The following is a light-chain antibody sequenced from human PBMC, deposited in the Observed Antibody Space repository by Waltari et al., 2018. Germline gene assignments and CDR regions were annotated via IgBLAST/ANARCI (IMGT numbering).Light chain of an antibody. Sequence: QSALTQPRSVSGSPGQSVTISCTGTSSDVGLYTYVSWYQQHPGKAPKLMIYDVSNRPAGVPDRFSGSKSGNTASLTISGLQADDEADYYCCSYAGSYTFVFGGGTKLTVL. CDR2: DVS. V-gene: IGLV2-11*01. CDR1: SSDVGLYTY. CDR3: CSYAGSYTFV. J-gene: IGLJ2*01.